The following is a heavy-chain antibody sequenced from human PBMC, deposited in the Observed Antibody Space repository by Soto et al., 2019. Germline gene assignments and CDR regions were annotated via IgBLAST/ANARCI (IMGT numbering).Heavy chain of an antibody. CDR3: ARVWQQLANWFDP. Sequence: EASVKVSCKASGGTFSSYAISWVRQAPGQGLEWMGGIIPIFGTANYAQKFQGRVTITADESTSTAYMELSSLRSEDTAVYYCARVWQQLANWFDPWGQGTLVTVSS. CDR1: GGTFSSYA. D-gene: IGHD6-13*01. V-gene: IGHV1-69*13. CDR2: IIPIFGTA. J-gene: IGHJ5*02.